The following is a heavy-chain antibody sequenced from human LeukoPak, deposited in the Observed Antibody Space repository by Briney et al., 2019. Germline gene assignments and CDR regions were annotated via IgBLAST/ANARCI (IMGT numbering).Heavy chain of an antibody. CDR3: ARVGGYCSGGSCYSYLPFDY. Sequence: ASVKVSCKASGGTFSSYAISWVRQAPGQGLEWMGWISAYNGNTNYAQKLQGRVTMTTDTSTSTAYMELRSLRSDDTAVYYCARVGGYCSGGSCYSYLPFDYWGQGTLVTVSS. V-gene: IGHV1-18*01. CDR1: GGTFSSYA. CDR2: ISAYNGNT. D-gene: IGHD2-15*01. J-gene: IGHJ4*02.